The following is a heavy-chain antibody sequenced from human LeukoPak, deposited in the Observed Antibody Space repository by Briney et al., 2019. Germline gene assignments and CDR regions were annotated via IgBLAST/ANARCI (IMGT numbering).Heavy chain of an antibody. D-gene: IGHD3-10*01. CDR2: ISYDGSNK. J-gene: IGHJ4*02. V-gene: IGHV3-30*04. CDR1: GFTFSSYA. CDR3: ARDDYYGSGSFGY. Sequence: GGSLRLSRAASGFTFSSYAMHWVRQAPGKGLEWVAVISYDGSNKYYADSVKGRFTISRDNSKNTLYLQMNSLRAEDTAVYYCARDDYYGSGSFGYWGQGTLVTVSS.